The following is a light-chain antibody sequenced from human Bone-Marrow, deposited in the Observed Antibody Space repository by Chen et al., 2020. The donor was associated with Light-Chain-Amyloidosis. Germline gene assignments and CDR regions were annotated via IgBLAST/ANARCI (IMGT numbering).Light chain of an antibody. V-gene: IGLV3-25*03. CDR1: DLPTKY. J-gene: IGLJ2*01. Sequence: SYELTQPSSVSVSPGQTARITCSGDDLPTKYAYWYQQKPGQAPVLGIHRDTERPSGISERFSGSSSGTTATLTISGVQAEDEADYHCQSADSSGTYEVIFGGGTKLTVL. CDR2: RDT. CDR3: QSADSSGTYEVI.